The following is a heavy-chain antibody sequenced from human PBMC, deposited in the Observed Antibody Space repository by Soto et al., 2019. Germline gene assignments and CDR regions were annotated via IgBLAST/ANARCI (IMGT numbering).Heavy chain of an antibody. V-gene: IGHV1-24*01. Sequence: QVQLVQSGAEVKKPGASVKVSCKVSGYTLTELSMHWVRQAPGKGLEWMGGFDPEDGETIYAQKFQGRVTRTEDTSTDTAYMELSSLRSEHPAVYYCATVVLWFGETLDYWGQETLVTVSS. D-gene: IGHD3-10*01. CDR1: GYTLTELS. CDR3: ATVVLWFGETLDY. J-gene: IGHJ4*02. CDR2: FDPEDGET.